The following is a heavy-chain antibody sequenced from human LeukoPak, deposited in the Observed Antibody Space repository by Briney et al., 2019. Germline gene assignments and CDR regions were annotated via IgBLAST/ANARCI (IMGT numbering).Heavy chain of an antibody. CDR2: IIPVLEMA. V-gene: IGHV1-69*04. CDR3: ARGRNYFDY. Sequence: SVKVSCKVPGGTFNTYGITWVRQAPGQGLEWMGRIIPVLEMATYAQKYEGRVKITADKSTTTIYLFLSSLISDDTAVYYCARGRNYFDYWGQGSLVTVSS. CDR1: GGTFNTYG. J-gene: IGHJ4*01.